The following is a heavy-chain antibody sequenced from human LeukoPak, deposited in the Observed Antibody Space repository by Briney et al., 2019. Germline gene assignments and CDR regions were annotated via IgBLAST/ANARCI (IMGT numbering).Heavy chain of an antibody. CDR1: GFNVGTYA. Sequence: PGGSLRLSCAASGFNVGTYAMSWVRQAPGRGLEWVSCINTGETTFYADSVESRFTISRDNSNLYLHMTSLRDEDTALYYCAKGSFDVWGQGTVVIVSS. CDR2: INTGETT. CDR3: AKGSFDV. J-gene: IGHJ3*01. V-gene: IGHV3-23*01.